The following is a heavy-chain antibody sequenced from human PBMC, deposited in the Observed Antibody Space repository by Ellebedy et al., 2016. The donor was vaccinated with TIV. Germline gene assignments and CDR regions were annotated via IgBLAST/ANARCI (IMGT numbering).Heavy chain of an antibody. Sequence: PGGSLRLSCAASGFTFSSYEMNWVRQAPGKGLEWVSYISSSGSTIYYADSVKGRFTISRDNAKNSLYLQMNSLRAEDTAVYYCARDALNSGSYSNAFDIWGQGTMVTVSS. CDR1: GFTFSSYE. CDR3: ARDALNSGSYSNAFDI. V-gene: IGHV3-48*03. CDR2: ISSSGSTI. J-gene: IGHJ3*02. D-gene: IGHD1-26*01.